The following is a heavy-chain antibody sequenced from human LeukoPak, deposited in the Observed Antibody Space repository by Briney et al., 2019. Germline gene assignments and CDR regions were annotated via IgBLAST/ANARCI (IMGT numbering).Heavy chain of an antibody. CDR2: ISGPGDDT. V-gene: IGHV3-23*01. J-gene: IGHJ5*02. CDR3: ARADCSSSTCYLRRSWFDP. CDR1: GFTFRYYA. Sequence: GGSLRLSCVASGFTFRYYAMSWVRQAPGKGLEWVSGISGPGDDTYYADSVKGRFTISRDNSKNTQYLQIDSLRAEDTAVYYCARADCSSSTCYLRRSWFDPWGQGTLVTVSS. D-gene: IGHD2-2*01.